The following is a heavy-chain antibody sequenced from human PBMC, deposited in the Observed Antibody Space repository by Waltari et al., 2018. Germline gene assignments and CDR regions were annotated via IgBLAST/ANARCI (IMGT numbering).Heavy chain of an antibody. Sequence: QVQLQESGPGLVKPSETLSLTCTVSGGSVSSGSYYWSWIRQPPGKGLEWIGYIYYRRVTTDNPPLIGLVTISVDTSKNQFALKLSSVTAADTAVYYCASSLIVVVPAAIDYYYYYGMDVWGQGTTVTVSS. CDR3: ASSLIVVVPAAIDYYYYYGMDV. CDR1: GGSVSSGSYY. J-gene: IGHJ6*02. CDR2: IYYRRVT. D-gene: IGHD2-2*02. V-gene: IGHV4-61*01.